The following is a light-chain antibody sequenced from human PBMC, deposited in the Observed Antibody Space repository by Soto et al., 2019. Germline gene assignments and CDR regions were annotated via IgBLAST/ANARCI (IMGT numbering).Light chain of an antibody. CDR2: EVT. CDR3: SSYAGNNHFV. J-gene: IGLJ1*01. V-gene: IGLV2-8*01. CDR1: SXDVGGYNY. Sequence: QSVLTQPPSASGSPGQSVTISCTGTSXDVGGYNYVSWYQQHPGKAPKLMICEVTKRPSGVPDRFSGSKSGNTASLTVSGLQAEDEADYYCSSYAGNNHFVFGTGTKVIVL.